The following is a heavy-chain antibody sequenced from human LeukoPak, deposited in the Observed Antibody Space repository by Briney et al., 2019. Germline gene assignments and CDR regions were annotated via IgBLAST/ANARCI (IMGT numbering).Heavy chain of an antibody. J-gene: IGHJ4*02. D-gene: IGHD3-10*01. CDR1: GFTFSNYW. CDR3: TRVRSY. Sequence: GGSLRLSCAGSGFTFSNYWMTWVRQAPGKGLEWVANINQDGSEKYYVDSVKGRFTISRDNAKNSLYLQMNSLRAEDTGVYYCTRVRSYWGQGTLVTVSS. CDR2: INQDGSEK. V-gene: IGHV3-7*01.